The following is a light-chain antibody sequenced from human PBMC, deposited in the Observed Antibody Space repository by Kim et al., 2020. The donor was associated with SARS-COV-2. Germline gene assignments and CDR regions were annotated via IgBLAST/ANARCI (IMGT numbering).Light chain of an antibody. CDR3: QQLNTYPRT. CDR2: AAS. V-gene: IGKV1-9*01. CDR1: QDISSH. J-gene: IGKJ1*01. Sequence: DIQLTQSPSFLSASLGDRVTITCRASQDISSHLAWYQQKPGKAPELLIYAASTLKPGVPSRFSGSGSGTEFTLTISSLQPEDFATYSCQQLNTYPRTFGQGTKVDIK.